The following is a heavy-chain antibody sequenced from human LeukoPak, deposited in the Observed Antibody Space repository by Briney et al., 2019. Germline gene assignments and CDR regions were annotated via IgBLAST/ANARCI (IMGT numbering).Heavy chain of an antibody. Sequence: SETLSLTCTVSGGSITGYYWSWIRQPPGKGLEWIGFIYYSGSTNYNPSLKSRVTISVDTSKKQFSLKLTSVTSADTAVYYCVRDRGVQDYGEDYFDYWGQGTLVIVSS. CDR1: GGSITGYY. CDR3: VRDRGVQDYGEDYFDY. J-gene: IGHJ4*02. CDR2: IYYSGST. D-gene: IGHD4-17*01. V-gene: IGHV4-59*01.